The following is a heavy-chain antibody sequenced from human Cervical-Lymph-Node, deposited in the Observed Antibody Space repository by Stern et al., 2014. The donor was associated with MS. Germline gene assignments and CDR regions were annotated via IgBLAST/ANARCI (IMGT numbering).Heavy chain of an antibody. CDR3: ATWGAGSSPPLFY. D-gene: IGHD6-6*01. CDR2: VNTKTGNP. V-gene: IGHV7-4-1*02. CDR1: GYNLTTYA. Sequence: VQLVESGSELKKPGASVKVSCKASGYNLTTYAINWVRQAPGQGLEWMGLVNTKTGNPTFAQGFTGRFVFSLDTSINTAYLRISSLKADDSAMYYCATWGAGSSPPLFYWGQGTLVTVSS. J-gene: IGHJ4*02.